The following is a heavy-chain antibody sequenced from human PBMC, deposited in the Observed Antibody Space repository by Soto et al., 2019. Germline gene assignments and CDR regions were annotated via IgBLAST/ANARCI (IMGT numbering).Heavy chain of an antibody. J-gene: IGHJ3*02. CDR1: GGSFSGYY. Sequence: QVQLQQWGAGLLKPSETLSLTCAVYGGSFSGYYWSWIRQPPGKGLEWIGEINHSGSTNYNPSLKSRVTISVDTSKNQFSLKLSSVTAADTAVYYCATLPHPGTFDIWGQGTMVTVSS. CDR3: ATLPHPGTFDI. D-gene: IGHD2-21*02. CDR2: INHSGST. V-gene: IGHV4-34*01.